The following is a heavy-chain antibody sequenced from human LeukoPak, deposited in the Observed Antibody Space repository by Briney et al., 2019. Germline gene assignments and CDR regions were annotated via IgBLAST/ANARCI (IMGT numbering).Heavy chain of an antibody. CDR3: AKGIAAAGGDPTDY. V-gene: IGHV3-9*01. D-gene: IGHD6-13*01. CDR2: ISWSSGSI. J-gene: IGHJ4*02. CDR1: GFTFDDYA. Sequence: PGRSLRLSCAASGFTFDDYARHWVRQAPGKGLEWVSGISWSSGSIGYADSVRGRFTISRDNAKNSLELLMNRLGAEDTALYYCAKGIAAAGGDPTDYWGQGTLVTVSS.